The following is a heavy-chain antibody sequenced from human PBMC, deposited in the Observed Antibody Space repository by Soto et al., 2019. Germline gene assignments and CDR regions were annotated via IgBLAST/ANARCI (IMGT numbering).Heavy chain of an antibody. CDR2: ISAYNGNT. J-gene: IGHJ6*03. D-gene: IGHD2-2*01. Sequence: ASVKVSCKASGYTFTSYGISWVRQAPGQGLEWMGWISAYNGNTNYAQKLQGRVTMTTDTSTSTAYMELRSLRSGDTAVYYCARVALGYCSSTSCYDGYYYYCMDGWGKGTTVTVAS. V-gene: IGHV1-18*01. CDR3: ARVALGYCSSTSCYDGYYYYCMDG. CDR1: GYTFTSYG.